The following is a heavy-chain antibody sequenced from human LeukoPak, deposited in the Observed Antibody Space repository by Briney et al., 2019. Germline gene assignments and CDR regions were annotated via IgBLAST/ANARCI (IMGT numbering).Heavy chain of an antibody. Sequence: ASVKVSCKASGYTFSSYMHWVRQAPGQGLEWMGIINPSSGSTSYAQKFQDRVTMTRVTSTSTLYMELSSLRSEDTAVYYCARGNYGMATDIWGQGTMVTVSS. CDR1: GYTFSSY. D-gene: IGHD4-11*01. CDR3: ARGNYGMATDI. V-gene: IGHV1-46*01. CDR2: INPSSGST. J-gene: IGHJ3*02.